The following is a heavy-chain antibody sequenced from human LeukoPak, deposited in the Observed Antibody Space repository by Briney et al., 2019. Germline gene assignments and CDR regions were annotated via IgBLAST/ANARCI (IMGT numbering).Heavy chain of an antibody. CDR1: GYTLTELS. CDR3: ATLLLSSWYPRWFDP. V-gene: IGHV1-24*01. Sequence: ASVKVSCKVSGYTLTELSMHWVRQAPGKGLEWMGGFDPEDGETIYAQKFQGRVTMTEDTSTDTAYMELSSPRSEDTAVYYCATLLLSSWYPRWFDPWGQGTLVTVSS. J-gene: IGHJ5*02. D-gene: IGHD6-13*01. CDR2: FDPEDGET.